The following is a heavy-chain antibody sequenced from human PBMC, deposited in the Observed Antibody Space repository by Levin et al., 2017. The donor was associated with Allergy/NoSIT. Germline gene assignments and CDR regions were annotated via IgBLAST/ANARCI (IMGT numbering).Heavy chain of an antibody. Sequence: GSLRLSCTVSGGSISSYYWSWIRQPAGKGLEWIGRIYTSGSTNYNPSLKSRVTMSVDTSKNQFSLKLSSVTAADTAVYYCARVAPGIAVAGRPGPFDYWGQGTLVTVSS. V-gene: IGHV4-4*07. CDR2: IYTSGST. J-gene: IGHJ4*02. CDR1: GGSISSYY. CDR3: ARVAPGIAVAGRPGPFDY. D-gene: IGHD6-19*01.